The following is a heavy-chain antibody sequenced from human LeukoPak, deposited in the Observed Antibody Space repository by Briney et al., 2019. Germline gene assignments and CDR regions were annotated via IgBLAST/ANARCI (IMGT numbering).Heavy chain of an antibody. CDR3: ARDRGYSGYAHGY. V-gene: IGHV3-21*01. D-gene: IGHD5-12*01. CDR1: GFTFSSYA. J-gene: IGHJ4*02. Sequence: KPGGSLRLSCAASGFTFSSYALGWIRQAPGKGLEWVSSILNSSYIYYSDSVKGRFTISRDNTKNSLYLQMDSLRAEDTAVYYCARDRGYSGYAHGYWGQGALVTVSS. CDR2: ILNSSYI.